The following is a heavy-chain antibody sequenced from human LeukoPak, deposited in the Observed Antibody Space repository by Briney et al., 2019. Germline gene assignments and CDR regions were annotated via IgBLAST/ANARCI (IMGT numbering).Heavy chain of an antibody. J-gene: IGHJ4*02. V-gene: IGHV4-61*02. Sequence: SQTLSLTCTVSGGSISSGSYYWRWLRQPEGTGREWNARIYNSGNTTYNSSRKSRFTISLNKAKNHLSLRLSSVTAADTAVYYCSRDREVGATGYYFDYWGQGTLVTVSS. CDR2: IYNSGNT. CDR3: SRDREVGATGYYFDY. CDR1: GGSISSGSYY. D-gene: IGHD1-26*01.